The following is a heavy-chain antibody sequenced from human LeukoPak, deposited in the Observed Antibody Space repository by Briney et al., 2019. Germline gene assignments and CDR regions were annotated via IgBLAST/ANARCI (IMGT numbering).Heavy chain of an antibody. CDR2: INRDGSST. CDR1: GFTFSSYW. D-gene: IGHD6-19*01. V-gene: IGHV3-74*01. J-gene: IGHJ4*02. Sequence: QTGGSLRLSCAASGFTFSSYWMHWVRQAPGKGLVWVSHINRDGSSTTYADSVKGRVTISRDNAMNTLYLQMNSLRADDTAVYYCARDPIAVAGLGTYYWGQGTLVTVSS. CDR3: ARDPIAVAGLGTYY.